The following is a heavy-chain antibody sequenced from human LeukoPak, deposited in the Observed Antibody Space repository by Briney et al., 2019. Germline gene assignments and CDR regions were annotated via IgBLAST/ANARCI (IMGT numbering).Heavy chain of an antibody. CDR2: IYYSGST. Sequence: SETLSLTCTVSGGSSSISSYYWGWIRQAPGKGLEWIGYIYYSGSTNYNPSLKSRVTISLDTSKNQFSLKVTSVTAADSAVYYCARVSAAAGTFDYWGQGTLVTVSS. V-gene: IGHV4-61*05. D-gene: IGHD6-13*01. CDR1: GGSSSISSYY. CDR3: ARVSAAAGTFDY. J-gene: IGHJ4*02.